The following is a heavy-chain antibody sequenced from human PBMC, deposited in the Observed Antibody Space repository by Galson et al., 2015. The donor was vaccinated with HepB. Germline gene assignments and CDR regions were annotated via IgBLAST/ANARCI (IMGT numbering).Heavy chain of an antibody. CDR1: GYSFVNYW. D-gene: IGHD2-8*01. J-gene: IGHJ4*02. V-gene: IGHV5-10-1*01. CDR2: IDPSDSYA. CDR3: ARHKPLGVKRGGDY. Sequence: QSGAEVKKPGESLRISCKGSGYSFVNYWITWVRQMPGKALEWMGTIDPSDSYANYSPSFQGHVTISADRSSRTAYLQWSSLKASDTAMYYCARHKPLGVKRGGDYWGQGTLVTVSS.